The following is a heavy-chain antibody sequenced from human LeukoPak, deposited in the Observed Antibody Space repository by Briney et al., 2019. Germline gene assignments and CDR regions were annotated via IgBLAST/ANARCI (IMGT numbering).Heavy chain of an antibody. CDR3: ARGALSGYSSGWYLAYYYYYMDV. D-gene: IGHD6-19*01. J-gene: IGHJ6*03. Sequence: SETLSLTCTVSGGSISSSSYYWGWIRQPPGKGLEWIGSIYYSGSTYYNPSLKSRVTISVDTSKNQFSLKLSSVTAADTAVYYCARGALSGYSSGWYLAYYYYYMDVWGKGTTVTVSS. CDR2: IYYSGST. V-gene: IGHV4-39*07. CDR1: GGSISSSSYY.